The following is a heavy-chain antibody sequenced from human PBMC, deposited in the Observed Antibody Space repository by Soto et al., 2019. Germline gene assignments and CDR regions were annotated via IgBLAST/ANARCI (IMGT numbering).Heavy chain of an antibody. J-gene: IGHJ4*02. D-gene: IGHD3-3*01. V-gene: IGHV3-23*01. CDR1: GFTFSNYA. CDR2: ISAGGRST. CDR3: AKDSDFSAHYFDY. Sequence: GGSLRLSCAASGFTFSNYAMSWVRQAPGKGLEWVSTISAGGRSTYYTDSVKGRFVISRDNSKNTLYPQVTSLRAEDTAVYYCAKDSDFSAHYFDYWGQGTLVTVSS.